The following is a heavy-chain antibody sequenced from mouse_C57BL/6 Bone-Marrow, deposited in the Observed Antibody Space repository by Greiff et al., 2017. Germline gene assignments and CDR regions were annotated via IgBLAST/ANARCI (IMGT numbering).Heavy chain of an antibody. CDR1: GYTFTDYY. V-gene: IGHV1-26*01. CDR3: AGDGYYVPWFAY. J-gene: IGHJ3*01. D-gene: IGHD2-3*01. CDR2: INPNNGGT. Sequence: EVPLQQSGPELVKPGASVKISCKASGYTFTDYYMNWVKQSHGKSLEWIGDINPNNGGTSYNQKFKGKATLTVDKSSSTAYMELRSLTSEDSAVYYCAGDGYYVPWFAYWGQGTLVTVSA.